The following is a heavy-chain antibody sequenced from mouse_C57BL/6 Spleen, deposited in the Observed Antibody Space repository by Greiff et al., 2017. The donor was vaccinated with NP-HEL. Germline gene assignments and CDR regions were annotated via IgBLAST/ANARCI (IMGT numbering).Heavy chain of an antibody. CDR3: ARSDSNRYAMDY. D-gene: IGHD2-5*01. V-gene: IGHV1-80*01. CDR1: GYAFSSYW. J-gene: IGHJ4*01. CDR2: IYPGDGDT. Sequence: QVQLQQSGAELVKPGASVKISCKASGYAFSSYWMNWVKQRPGKGLEWIGQIYPGDGDTNYNGKFKGKATMTADKSSSTAYMQLSSLTSEDSAVYFCARSDSNRYAMDYWGQGTSVTVSS.